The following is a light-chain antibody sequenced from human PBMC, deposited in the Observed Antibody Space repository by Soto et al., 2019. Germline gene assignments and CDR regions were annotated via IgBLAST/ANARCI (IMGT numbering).Light chain of an antibody. Sequence: VLTQPPSASGTPGQRVIISCSGGSSNIGRNPVNWYQKFPGTAPKLLISLNTQRPSGVPDRFSGSKSGTSASLAISGLRSEDEADYYCAAWDDNVYVFGTGTKVTVL. V-gene: IGLV1-44*01. CDR2: LNT. CDR3: AAWDDNVYV. J-gene: IGLJ1*01. CDR1: SSNIGRNP.